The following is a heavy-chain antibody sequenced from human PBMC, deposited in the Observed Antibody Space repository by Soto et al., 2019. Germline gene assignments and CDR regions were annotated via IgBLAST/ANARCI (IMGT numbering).Heavy chain of an antibody. CDR2: ISGSGGST. D-gene: IGHD5-12*01. Sequence: GGSLRLSCAASGFTFSSYAMSWVRQAPGKGLEWVSAISGSGGSTYYADSVKGRFTISRDNSKNTLYLQMNSLRAEDTAVYYCAKDESATRRHEIRTPFFDYWGQGTLVTVSS. CDR3: AKDESATRRHEIRTPFFDY. V-gene: IGHV3-23*01. CDR1: GFTFSSYA. J-gene: IGHJ4*02.